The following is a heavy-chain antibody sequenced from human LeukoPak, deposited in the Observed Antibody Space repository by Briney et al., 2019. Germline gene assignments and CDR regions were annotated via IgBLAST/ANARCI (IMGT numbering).Heavy chain of an antibody. CDR2: ISSSSSYI. CDR3: AKVVGDSSSWSI. V-gene: IGHV3-21*01. J-gene: IGHJ4*02. Sequence: GGSLRLSCAASGFTFSSYSMNWVRQAPGKGLEWVSSISSSSSYIYYADSVKGRSTISRDNAKNSLYLQMNSLRAEDTAVYYCAKVVGDSSSWSIWGQGTLVTVSS. D-gene: IGHD6-13*01. CDR1: GFTFSSYS.